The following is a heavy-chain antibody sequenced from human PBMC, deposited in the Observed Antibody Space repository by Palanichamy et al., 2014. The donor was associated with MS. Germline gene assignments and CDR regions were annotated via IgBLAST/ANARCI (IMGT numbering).Heavy chain of an antibody. CDR2: IYYSGST. CDR1: GGSISSSSYY. CDR3: ARLYNGPAPDHAFDI. Sequence: QLQLQESGPGLVKPSETLSLTCTVSGGSISSSSYYWGWIRQPPGKGLEWIGSIYYSGSTYYNPSLKSRVTISVDTSKNQFSLKLSSVTAADTAVYYCARLYNGPAPDHAFDIWGQGTMVTVSS. V-gene: IGHV4-39*01. J-gene: IGHJ3*02. D-gene: IGHD1-14*01.